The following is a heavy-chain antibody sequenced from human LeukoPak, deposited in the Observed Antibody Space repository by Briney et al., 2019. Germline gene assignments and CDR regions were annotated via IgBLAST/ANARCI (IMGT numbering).Heavy chain of an antibody. CDR1: GFTFSSYE. J-gene: IGHJ4*02. CDR3: ARSEYYYDSSGYYGVDY. D-gene: IGHD3-22*01. V-gene: IGHV3-48*03. CDR2: ISSSGSTI. Sequence: GGSLRLSCAASGFTFSSYEMNWVRQAPGKGLEWVSYISSSGSTIYYADSVKGRFTISRDNAKNSLYLQMNSLRAEDTAVYYCARSEYYYDSSGYYGVDYWAREPWSPSPQ.